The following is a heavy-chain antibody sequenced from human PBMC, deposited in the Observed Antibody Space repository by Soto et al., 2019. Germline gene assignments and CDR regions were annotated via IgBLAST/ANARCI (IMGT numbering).Heavy chain of an antibody. D-gene: IGHD4-4*01. CDR1: GGSISSYY. CDR2: IYYSGST. Sequence: SEPLSLTYTVSGGSISSYYWSWIRQPPGKGLEWIGYIYYSGSTNYNPSLKSRVTISVDTSKNQFSLKLSSVTAADTAVYYCARAEGSTVRLDYWGQGTLVPV. CDR3: ARAEGSTVRLDY. J-gene: IGHJ4*02. V-gene: IGHV4-59*01.